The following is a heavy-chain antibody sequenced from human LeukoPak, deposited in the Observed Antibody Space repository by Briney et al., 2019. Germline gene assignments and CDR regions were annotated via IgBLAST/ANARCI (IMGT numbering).Heavy chain of an antibody. CDR1: GFIVSSNY. V-gene: IGHV3-66*01. CDR3: AGSLAYCGGDCRLGDY. J-gene: IGHJ4*02. Sequence: PGGSLRLSCAASGFIVSSNYMSWVRQAPGKGLEWVSVIYSGGNTYYADSVKVRFTISRDNSKNTLYLQMNSLGAEDTAVYYCAGSLAYCGGDCRLGDYWGQGTLVTVSS. D-gene: IGHD2-21*02. CDR2: IYSGGNT.